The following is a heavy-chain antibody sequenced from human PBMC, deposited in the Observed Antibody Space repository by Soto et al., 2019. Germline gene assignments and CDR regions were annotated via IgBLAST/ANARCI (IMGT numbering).Heavy chain of an antibody. D-gene: IGHD3-22*01. CDR1: GFTFSNAW. Sequence: GGSLRLSCAASGFTFSNAWMSWVRQAPGKGLEWVGRIKSKTDGGTTDYAAPVKGRFTISRDDSKNTLYLQMNSLKTEDTAVYYCTTDGFSGIDSSGYHIGSFDYWGQGTLVTVSS. CDR3: TTDGFSGIDSSGYHIGSFDY. CDR2: IKSKTDGGTT. V-gene: IGHV3-15*01. J-gene: IGHJ4*02.